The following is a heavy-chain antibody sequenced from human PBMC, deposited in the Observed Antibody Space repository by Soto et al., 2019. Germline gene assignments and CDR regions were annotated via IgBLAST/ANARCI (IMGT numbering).Heavy chain of an antibody. Sequence: PGGSLRLSCAASGFTFSNYVMNWVCQAPGKGLERVSAITGSGGSTYYADSVKGRFTMSRDDPKNTLYLQMNSLRAEDTAVYYCAKIRDYYDSSGYPPYFFDYWGQGTLVTVSS. J-gene: IGHJ4*02. D-gene: IGHD3-22*01. CDR3: AKIRDYYDSSGYPPYFFDY. CDR2: ITGSGGST. V-gene: IGHV3-23*01. CDR1: GFTFSNYV.